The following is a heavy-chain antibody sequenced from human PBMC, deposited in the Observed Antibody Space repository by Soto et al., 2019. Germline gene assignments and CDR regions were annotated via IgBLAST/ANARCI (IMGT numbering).Heavy chain of an antibody. Sequence: QVQLVQSGAEVKKPGSSVKVSCKASGGTFSSYAISWVRQAPGQGLEWMGGIIPIFGTANYAQKFQGRVTITADESTSTAYRELSSLRSEDTAVYYCALQQLDSPYYYYYYGMDVWGQGTTVTVSS. D-gene: IGHD6-13*01. J-gene: IGHJ6*02. V-gene: IGHV1-69*01. CDR3: ALQQLDSPYYYYYYGMDV. CDR2: IIPIFGTA. CDR1: GGTFSSYA.